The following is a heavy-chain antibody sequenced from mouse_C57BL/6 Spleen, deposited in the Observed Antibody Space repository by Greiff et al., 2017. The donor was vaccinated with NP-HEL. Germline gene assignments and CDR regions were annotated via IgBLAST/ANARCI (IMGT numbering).Heavy chain of an antibody. J-gene: IGHJ2*01. D-gene: IGHD1-1*01. CDR2: IDPSDSYT. Sequence: VQLQQPGAELVMPGASVKLSCKASGYTFTSYWMHWVKQRPGQGLEWIGEIDPSDSYTNYNQKFKGKSTLTVDKSSSTAYMQLSSLTSEDSAVYYCARSYYYGSLDYWGQGTTLTVAS. V-gene: IGHV1-69*01. CDR3: ARSYYYGSLDY. CDR1: GYTFTSYW.